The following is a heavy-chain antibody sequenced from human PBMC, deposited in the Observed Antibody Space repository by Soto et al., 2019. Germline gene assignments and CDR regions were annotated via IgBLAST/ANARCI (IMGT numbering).Heavy chain of an antibody. CDR1: GYSFTNND. Sequence: ASVKVSCKASGYSFTNNDVSWVRRATGQGLEWMGWMNPGSGDTGYAQKFQGRVTMTRDISIATAYMELSSLRSDDTAIYYCARMETFGSLDWFDPWGQGTLVTVSS. V-gene: IGHV1-8*01. CDR3: ARMETFGSLDWFDP. D-gene: IGHD3-16*01. CDR2: MNPGSGDT. J-gene: IGHJ5*02.